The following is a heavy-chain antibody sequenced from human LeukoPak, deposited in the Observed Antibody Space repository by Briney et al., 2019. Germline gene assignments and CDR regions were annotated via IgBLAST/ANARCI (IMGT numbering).Heavy chain of an antibody. V-gene: IGHV3-30*18. D-gene: IGHD5-12*01. J-gene: IGHJ4*02. Sequence: GGSLRLSCAASGFTFSSYGMHWVRQAPGKGLEWVAVISYDGGNKYYADSVKGRFTISRDNSKNTLYLQMNSLRAEDTAVYYCAKDRERWLQFRGYYFDYWGQGTLVTVSS. CDR2: ISYDGGNK. CDR1: GFTFSSYG. CDR3: AKDRERWLQFRGYYFDY.